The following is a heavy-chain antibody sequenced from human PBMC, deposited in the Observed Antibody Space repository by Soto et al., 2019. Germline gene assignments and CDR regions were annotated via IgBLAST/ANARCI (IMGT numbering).Heavy chain of an antibody. J-gene: IGHJ4*02. Sequence: GESLKISCKSSGYIFSKYWIGWVRQMPGKGLEWMGIIYPGDSDTRYSPSFQGQVTISADKSITTAYLQWRSLKASDTAIYYCVVYSSSSGRHFDYWGQGTLVTVSS. CDR2: IYPGDSDT. V-gene: IGHV5-51*01. CDR1: GYIFSKYW. CDR3: VVYSSSSGRHFDY. D-gene: IGHD6-6*01.